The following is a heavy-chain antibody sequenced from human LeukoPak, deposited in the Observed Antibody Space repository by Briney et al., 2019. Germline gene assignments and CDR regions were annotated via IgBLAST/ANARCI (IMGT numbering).Heavy chain of an antibody. CDR3: ARDSVEGFDY. Sequence: PSETLSLTCTVSGYSISSGYYWGWIRQPPGKGLEWIGSIYHSGSTYYNPSLKSRVTMSVDTSKNQFSLKLSSVTAADTAVYYCARDSVEGFDYWGQGTLVTVSS. V-gene: IGHV4-38-2*02. CDR2: IYHSGST. J-gene: IGHJ4*02. D-gene: IGHD2-15*01. CDR1: GYSISSGYY.